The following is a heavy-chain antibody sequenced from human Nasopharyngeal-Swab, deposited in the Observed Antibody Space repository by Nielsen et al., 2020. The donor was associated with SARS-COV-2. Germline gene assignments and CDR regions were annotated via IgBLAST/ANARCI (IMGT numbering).Heavy chain of an antibody. D-gene: IGHD3-3*01. CDR1: GFTFDDYA. J-gene: IGHJ6*02. CDR3: ARDGLDYDFWSAYFMDV. CDR2: ISWNSGSI. Sequence: SLKISCAASGFTFDDYAMHWVRQAPGKGLEWVSGISWNSGSIGYADSVKGRFTISRDNAKNSLYLQMNSLRAEDTAVYYCARDGLDYDFWSAYFMDVWGQGTTVTVSS. V-gene: IGHV3-9*01.